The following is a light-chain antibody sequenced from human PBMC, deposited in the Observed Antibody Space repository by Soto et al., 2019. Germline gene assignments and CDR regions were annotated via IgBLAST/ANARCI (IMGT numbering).Light chain of an antibody. CDR3: QQHINWPLT. CDR2: GAY. V-gene: IGKV3-15*01. Sequence: EIVMTQSPATLSVSSGERATLSCRASQSVNSNLAWYQHRPGQAPRLLIYGAYTRATGIPARFSGSGSGTEFTLTISSLQSEDSALYYCQQHINWPLTFGGGTKVEIK. CDR1: QSVNSN. J-gene: IGKJ4*01.